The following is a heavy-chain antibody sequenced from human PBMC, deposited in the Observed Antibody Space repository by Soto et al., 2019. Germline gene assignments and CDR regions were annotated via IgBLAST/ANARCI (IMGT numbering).Heavy chain of an antibody. V-gene: IGHV1-3*01. J-gene: IGHJ6*02. CDR2: INAGNGNT. D-gene: IGHD5-18*01. Sequence: GASVKVSCKASGYTFTSYAMHSVRQAPGQRLEWMGWINAGNGNTKYSQKFQGRVTITRDTSASTAYMELSSLRSEDTAVYYCARWMSGYSYGNYYYYYGMDVWGQGTTVTVSS. CDR3: ARWMSGYSYGNYYYYYGMDV. CDR1: GYTFTSYA.